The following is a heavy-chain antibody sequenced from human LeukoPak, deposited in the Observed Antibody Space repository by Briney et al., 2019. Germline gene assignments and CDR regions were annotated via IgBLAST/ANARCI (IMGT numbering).Heavy chain of an antibody. CDR2: IQHSGVSYHTGIT. Sequence: PSETLSLTCNVSGHSISDGSYWGWIRLPPGKGLQWIGNIQHSGVSYHTGITYYNPPLKSRLTVSLDTSKNQFSLSLSSVTAADTAVYYCARAHMATVTTYYFDYWGQGTLVTVSS. V-gene: IGHV4-38-2*02. D-gene: IGHD4-17*01. J-gene: IGHJ4*02. CDR3: ARAHMATVTTYYFDY. CDR1: GHSISDGSY.